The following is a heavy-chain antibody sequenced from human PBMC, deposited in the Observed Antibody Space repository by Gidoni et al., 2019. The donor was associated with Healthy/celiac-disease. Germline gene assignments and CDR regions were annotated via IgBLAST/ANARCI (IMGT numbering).Heavy chain of an antibody. V-gene: IGHV4-34*01. D-gene: IGHD1-26*01. Sequence: QVQLQQWGAGLLKPSETLSLTCAVYGGSFSCCYWSWIRQPPGKGLEWIGEINHSGSTNYNPSLKSRVTISVDTSKNQFSLKLSSVTAADTAVYYCARDQWEPNAFDIWGQGTMVTVSS. CDR2: INHSGST. CDR1: GGSFSCCY. J-gene: IGHJ3*02. CDR3: ARDQWEPNAFDI.